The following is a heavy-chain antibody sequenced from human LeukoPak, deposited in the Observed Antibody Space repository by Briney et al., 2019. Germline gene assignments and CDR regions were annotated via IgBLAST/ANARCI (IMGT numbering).Heavy chain of an antibody. CDR1: GFTFDGHG. CDR2: LNWNGDTT. V-gene: IGHV3-20*04. D-gene: IGHD2-2*03. CDR3: ARDFSWISLDY. Sequence: PGGSLRLSCAASGFTFDGHGMSWVRQAPGKGLEWVSGLNWNGDTTGYADSVKGRFTISRDNAKKALYLQMNSLRDEDTALYYCARDFSWISLDYWGQGTLVTVSS. J-gene: IGHJ4*02.